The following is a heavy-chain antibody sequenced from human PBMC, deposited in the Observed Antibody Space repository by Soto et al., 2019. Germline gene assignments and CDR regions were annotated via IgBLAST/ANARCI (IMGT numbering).Heavy chain of an antibody. CDR3: AKIDKFNPQSSGWANRFDY. V-gene: IGHV3-23*01. J-gene: IGHJ4*02. D-gene: IGHD6-19*01. Sequence: EVQLLESGGGLVQPGGSLRLSCAASGFTFSNYGMTWVRQAPGKGLEWVSGMSRDGGVTDYTDSVNGRFTISRDISKNTLYLQMNSLRAEDTAVYYCAKIDKFNPQSSGWANRFDYWGQGTLVTVSS. CDR1: GFTFSNYG. CDR2: MSRDGGVT.